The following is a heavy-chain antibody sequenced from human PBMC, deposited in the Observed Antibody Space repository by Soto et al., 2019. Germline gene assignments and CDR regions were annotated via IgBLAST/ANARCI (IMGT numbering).Heavy chain of an antibody. V-gene: IGHV6-1*01. CDR2: TYYRSKWYT. CDR1: GDKVSSTSAG. J-gene: IGHJ4*02. CDR3: TRDQDTVYDY. D-gene: IGHD5-18*01. Sequence: PXQTLSLTCAISGDKVSSTSAGWGLIRQSPSRGLEWLGRTYYRSKWYTDYEVSVKSRITIDADTSKNQFSLQLNSVTPDDTGVYFCTRDQDTVYDYWGQGTLVTVSS.